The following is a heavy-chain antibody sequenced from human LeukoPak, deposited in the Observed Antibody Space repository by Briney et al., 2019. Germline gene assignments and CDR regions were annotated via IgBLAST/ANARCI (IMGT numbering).Heavy chain of an antibody. CDR1: GFTSDDYA. CDR3: AKVSGGNSGSLDY. Sequence: PGGSLRLSRAASGFTSDDYAMHWVRLAPGKGLEGGSGISWNSGGIGYADSVKGRFTISRDNAKNSLYLQMNSLRAEDTALYYCAKVSGGNSGSLDYWGQGTLVTVSS. D-gene: IGHD4-23*01. V-gene: IGHV3-9*02. J-gene: IGHJ4*02. CDR2: ISWNSGGI.